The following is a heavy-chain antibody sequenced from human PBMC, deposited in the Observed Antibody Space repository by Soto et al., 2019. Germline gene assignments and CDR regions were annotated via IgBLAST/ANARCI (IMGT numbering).Heavy chain of an antibody. CDR3: ARDLVDTAMVNFIDGGYYYCYGMDV. CDR2: ISAYNGNT. CDR1: GYTFTSYG. Sequence: GASVKVSCKASGYTFTSYGISWVRQAPGQGLEWMGWISAYNGNTNYAQKLQGRVTMTTDTSTSTAYMELRSLRSDDTAVYYCARDLVDTAMVNFIDGGYYYCYGMDVWGQGTTVTVSS. V-gene: IGHV1-18*01. J-gene: IGHJ6*02. D-gene: IGHD5-18*01.